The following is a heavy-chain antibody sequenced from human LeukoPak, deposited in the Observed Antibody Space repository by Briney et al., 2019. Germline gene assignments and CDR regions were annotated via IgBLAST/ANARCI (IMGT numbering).Heavy chain of an antibody. V-gene: IGHV3-7*01. J-gene: IGHJ4*02. Sequence: GGSLRLSCAASGFTFSSYWMSWVRQAPGKRLEWVANIKQDGSEKYYVDSVKGRFTISRDNAKNSLYLQMNSLRAEDTAVYYCARDENIAVAGTPADYWGQGTLVTVSS. CDR1: GFTFSSYW. CDR2: IKQDGSEK. D-gene: IGHD6-19*01. CDR3: ARDENIAVAGTPADY.